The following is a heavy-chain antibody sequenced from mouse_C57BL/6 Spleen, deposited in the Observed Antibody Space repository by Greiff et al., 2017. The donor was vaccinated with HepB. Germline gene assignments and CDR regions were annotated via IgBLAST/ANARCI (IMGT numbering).Heavy chain of an antibody. J-gene: IGHJ4*01. CDR3: ARVQLRLHAMDY. D-gene: IGHD3-2*02. Sequence: EVNVVESGGGLVKPGGSLKLSCAASGFTFSSYAMSWVRQTPEKRLEWVATISDGGSYTYYPDNVKGRFTISRDNAKNNLYLQMSHLKSEDTAMYDWARVQLRLHAMDYWGQGTSVTVSS. V-gene: IGHV5-4*03. CDR2: ISDGGSYT. CDR1: GFTFSSYA.